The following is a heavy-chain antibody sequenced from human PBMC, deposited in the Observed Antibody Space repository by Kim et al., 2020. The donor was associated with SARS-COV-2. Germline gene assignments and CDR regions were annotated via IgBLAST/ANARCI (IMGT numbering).Heavy chain of an antibody. CDR1: GYTFTAYF. D-gene: IGHD6-19*01. CDR3: ARSVASSHHDY. CDR2: LNPKSGDT. Sequence: ASVKVSCKASGYTFTAYFIHWVRQGPGQGLEWMGWLNPKSGDTTYAQKFQGRVTMTSDTSITTAYMEVSGLRSDDTAVYYCARSVASSHHDYWGQGT. V-gene: IGHV1-2*02. J-gene: IGHJ4*02.